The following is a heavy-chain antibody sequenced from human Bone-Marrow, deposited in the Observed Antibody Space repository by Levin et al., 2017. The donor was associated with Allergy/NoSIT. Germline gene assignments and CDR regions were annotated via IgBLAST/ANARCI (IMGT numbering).Heavy chain of an antibody. D-gene: IGHD6-19*01. Sequence: SETLSLTCTVSGGSISSSSYYWGWIRQPPGKGLEWIGSIYYSGSTYYNPSLKSRVTISVDTSKNQFSLKLSSVTAADTAVYYCARHSFIAVAGTDPGWDDDYWGQGTLVTVSS. V-gene: IGHV4-39*01. CDR3: ARHSFIAVAGTDPGWDDDY. CDR1: GGSISSSSYY. J-gene: IGHJ4*02. CDR2: IYYSGST.